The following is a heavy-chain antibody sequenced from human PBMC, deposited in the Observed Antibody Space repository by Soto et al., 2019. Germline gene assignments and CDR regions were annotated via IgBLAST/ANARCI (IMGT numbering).Heavy chain of an antibody. D-gene: IGHD6-13*01. CDR1: GGTFSSYA. CDR3: ARGRLEQQVGLPSDLDV. V-gene: IGHV1-69*13. CDR2: IIPIFGTA. Sequence: ASVKVSCKASGGTFSSYAISWVRQAPGQGLEWMGGIIPIFGTANYAQKFQGRVTITADESTSTAYMELSSLRSEDTAVYYCARGRLEQQVGLPSDLDVWGTGTTVTVSS. J-gene: IGHJ6*04.